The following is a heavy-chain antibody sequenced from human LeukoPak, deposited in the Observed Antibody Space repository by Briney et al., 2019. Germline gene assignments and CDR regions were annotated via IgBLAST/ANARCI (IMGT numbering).Heavy chain of an antibody. CDR3: TRQWKYSSSWYGYYFDY. D-gene: IGHD6-13*01. CDR1: GFTFGDYA. J-gene: IGHJ4*02. Sequence: GGSLRLSCTASGFTFGDYAMSWFRQAPGKGLEWVGFIRSKAYGGTTEYAASVKGRFTISRDDSKSIAYLQMNSLKTEDTAVYYCTRQWKYSSSWYGYYFDYWGQGTLVTVSS. V-gene: IGHV3-49*03. CDR2: IRSKAYGGTT.